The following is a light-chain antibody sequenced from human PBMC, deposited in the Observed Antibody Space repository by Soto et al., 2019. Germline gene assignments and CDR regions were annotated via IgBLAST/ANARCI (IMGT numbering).Light chain of an antibody. CDR3: MQALQLLT. J-gene: IGKJ5*01. CDR1: QIFFYNDTFNY. CDR2: FGS. Sequence: VRTESPRTVEGNAGEPGCIWWRSSQIFFYNDTFNYLDWYVQKPGQSPQLLIYFGSNRAPGVPDRFSGSGSGTDFTLKINSVEAEDLGTYYCMQALQLLTFAQGTRLEIK. V-gene: IGKV2-28*01.